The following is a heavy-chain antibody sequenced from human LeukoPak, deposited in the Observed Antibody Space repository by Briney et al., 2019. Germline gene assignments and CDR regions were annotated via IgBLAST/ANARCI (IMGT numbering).Heavy chain of an antibody. D-gene: IGHD1-26*01. CDR2: TNHSGST. CDR1: GGSFSGYY. V-gene: IGHV4-34*01. Sequence: SETLSLTCAVYGGSFSGYYWSWIRQPPGKGLEWIGETNHSGSTNYNPSLKSRVTISVDTSKNQFSLKLSSVTAADTAVYYCATRNSGSYSIWGQGTMVTVSS. J-gene: IGHJ3*02. CDR3: ATRNSGSYSI.